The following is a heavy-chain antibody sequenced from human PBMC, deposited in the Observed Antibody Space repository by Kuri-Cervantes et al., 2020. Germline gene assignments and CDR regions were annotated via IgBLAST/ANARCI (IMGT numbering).Heavy chain of an antibody. Sequence: GESLKISCAASGFTFSTYSMNWVRQAPGKGLGWVSYISNSSTTIYYADAVKGRFTVSRDNAKNSLYLQMNSLRAEDTAVYYCASQRGTVNTWGTFDYWGQGTLVTSPQ. CDR3: ASQRGTVNTWGTFDY. CDR2: ISNSSTTI. J-gene: IGHJ4*02. V-gene: IGHV3-48*01. CDR1: GFTFSTYS. D-gene: IGHD4-17*01.